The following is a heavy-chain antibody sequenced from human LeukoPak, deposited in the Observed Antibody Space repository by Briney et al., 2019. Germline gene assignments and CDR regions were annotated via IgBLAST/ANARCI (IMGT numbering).Heavy chain of an antibody. CDR3: ARSRDYDSSGYYFQH. V-gene: IGHV1-18*01. Sequence: ASVRVSCKASGYTFTSYGISWLRQAPGQGLEWMGWISAYNGNTNYAQKLQGRVTMTTDTSTSTAYMELRSLRSDDTAVYYCARSRDYDSSGYYFQHWGQGTLVTVSS. CDR1: GYTFTSYG. J-gene: IGHJ1*01. D-gene: IGHD3-22*01. CDR2: ISAYNGNT.